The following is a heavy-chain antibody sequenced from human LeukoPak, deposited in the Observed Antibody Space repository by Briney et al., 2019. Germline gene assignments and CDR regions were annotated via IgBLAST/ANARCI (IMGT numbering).Heavy chain of an antibody. D-gene: IGHD3-10*01. CDR2: ISYDGSNK. V-gene: IGHV3-30-3*01. CDR3: TGLLVYKSGSDYIDY. J-gene: IGHJ4*02. CDR1: GFTFSSYA. Sequence: PGGSLRLSCAASGFTFSSYAMHWVRQAPGKGLEWVAVISYDGSNKYYADSVKGRFTISRDNSKNTLYLQMNSLRAEDTAVYYCTGLLVYKSGSDYIDYWGQGTLVTVSS.